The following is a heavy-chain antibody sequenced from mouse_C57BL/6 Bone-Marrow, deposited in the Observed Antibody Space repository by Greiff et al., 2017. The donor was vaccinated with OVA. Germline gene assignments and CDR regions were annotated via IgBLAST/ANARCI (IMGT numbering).Heavy chain of an antibody. CDR1: GSTFTSYW. J-gene: IGHJ2*01. Sequence: QVQLQQPGAELVMPGASVTLSCKASGSTFTSYWMHWVKQRPGPGLELIGEIDPSDSYTNYNQKFKGKSTLTVDKSSSTAYMQLSSLTSEDSAVYYCARSRGYPYYFDYWGQGTTLTVSS. D-gene: IGHD2-2*01. CDR2: IDPSDSYT. CDR3: ARSRGYPYYFDY. V-gene: IGHV1-69*01.